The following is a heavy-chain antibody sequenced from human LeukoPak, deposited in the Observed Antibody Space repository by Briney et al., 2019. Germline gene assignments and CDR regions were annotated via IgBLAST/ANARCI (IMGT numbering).Heavy chain of an antibody. Sequence: PGGSLRLSCAASGFTFSSYWMSWVRQAPGKGLEWVANIKQDGSEKYYVDSVKGRFTISRDNAKNSLYLQMNSLRAEDTAVYYCARTYYGSGTRWFDPWGQGTLVTVPS. D-gene: IGHD3-10*01. CDR2: IKQDGSEK. CDR3: ARTYYGSGTRWFDP. CDR1: GFTFSSYW. V-gene: IGHV3-7*03. J-gene: IGHJ5*02.